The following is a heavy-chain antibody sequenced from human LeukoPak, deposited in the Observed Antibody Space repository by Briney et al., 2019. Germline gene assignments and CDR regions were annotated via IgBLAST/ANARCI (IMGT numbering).Heavy chain of an antibody. CDR1: GYTFTSYY. CDR3: ARLVGATRDWFDP. V-gene: IGHV1-46*01. J-gene: IGHJ5*02. D-gene: IGHD1-26*01. CDR2: INPSGGST. Sequence: ASVMVSCKASGYTFTSYYMHWVRQAPGQGLEWMGIINPSGGSTSYAQKFQGRVTMTRDTSTSTVYMELSSLRSEDTAVYYCARLVGATRDWFDPWGQGILVTVSS.